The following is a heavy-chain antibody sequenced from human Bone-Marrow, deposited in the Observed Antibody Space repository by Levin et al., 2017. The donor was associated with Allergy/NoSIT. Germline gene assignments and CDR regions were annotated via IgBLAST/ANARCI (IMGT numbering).Heavy chain of an antibody. CDR3: AKKYCSTPSCSADWFFDL. CDR2: ISRNGNIT. CDR1: GFAFSSYT. Sequence: PGGSLRLSCAASGFAFSSYTMNWVRQAPGKGLEWVSSISRNGNITYYAESVRGRFTISKDNAKNSVYLQMNTLRVEDTAVYYCAKKYCSTPSCSADWFFDLWGRGTLVTVSS. J-gene: IGHJ2*01. D-gene: IGHD2-2*01. V-gene: IGHV3-21*01.